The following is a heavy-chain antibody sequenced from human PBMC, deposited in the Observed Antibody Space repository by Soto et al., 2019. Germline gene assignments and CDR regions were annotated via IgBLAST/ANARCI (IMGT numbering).Heavy chain of an antibody. V-gene: IGHV5-51*01. CDR1: GYSFTSYW. CDR3: ARQLPYYDILTGSKYYFDY. D-gene: IGHD3-9*01. Sequence: PGESLKISCKGSGYSFTSYWIGWVRQMPGKGLEWMGIIYPGDSDTRYSPSFQGQVTISADKSISTAYLQWSSLKASDTAMYYCARQLPYYDILTGSKYYFDYWGQGTLVTVSS. CDR2: IYPGDSDT. J-gene: IGHJ4*02.